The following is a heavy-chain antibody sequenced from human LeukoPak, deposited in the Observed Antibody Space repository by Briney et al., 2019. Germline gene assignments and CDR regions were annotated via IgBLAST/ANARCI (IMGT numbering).Heavy chain of an antibody. CDR1: GFTVSSKY. J-gene: IGHJ4*01. D-gene: IGHD6-6*01. CDR2: IYSGVSGVST. V-gene: IGHV3-66*01. Sequence: GGSLRLSCAASGFTVSSKYMNWVRQAPGKGLEWVSVIYSGVSGVSTYYADSVKGRFTISRDNSKNMVYLQMKSLRAEDTAVYYCARDDSGRPERFWGQGTLVTVSS. CDR3: ARDDSGRPERF.